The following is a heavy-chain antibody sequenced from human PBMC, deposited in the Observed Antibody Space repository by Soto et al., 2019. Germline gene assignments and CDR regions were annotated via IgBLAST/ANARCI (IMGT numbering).Heavy chain of an antibody. CDR2: ISYNSGSI. Sequence: EVQLVESGGGLVQPGRSLRLACAASGFTFDDYAMHWVRQAPGKGLEWVSGISYNSGSIDYADSVKGRFTISRDNAKNSLYLQMNSLRAEDTAFYYCAKDRCRFIRSCHGNGMDVWGQGTTVTVSS. D-gene: IGHD3-10*01. CDR3: AKDRCRFIRSCHGNGMDV. CDR1: GFTFDDYA. J-gene: IGHJ6*02. V-gene: IGHV3-9*01.